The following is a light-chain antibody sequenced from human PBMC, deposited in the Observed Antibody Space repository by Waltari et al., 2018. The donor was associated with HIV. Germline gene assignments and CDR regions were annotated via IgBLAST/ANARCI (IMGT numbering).Light chain of an antibody. J-gene: IGLJ2*01. CDR2: RPH. V-gene: IGLV1-44*01. CDR1: PSNIRSNS. CDR3: ESWDDSGSVV. Sequence: QSVLTQPPSASGTPGHRVTISCPGCPSNIRSNSVNWSHKLTGPTPQVLIYRPHQRPSGVPDRFSGSQSGASASLAISGLQSEDEAAYYCESWDDSGSVVFGGGTQLTVL.